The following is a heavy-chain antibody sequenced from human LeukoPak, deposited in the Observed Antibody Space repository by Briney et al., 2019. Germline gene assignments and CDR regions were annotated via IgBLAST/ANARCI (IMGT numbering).Heavy chain of an antibody. J-gene: IGHJ4*02. CDR1: GFTVSSNY. D-gene: IGHD1-7*01. CDR3: AKDERNWNYNLASQTYD. CDR2: IYSGGST. Sequence: QPGGSLRLSCAASGFTVSSNYMSWVRQAPGKGLEWVSVIYSGGSTYYADSVKGRFTISRDNSKNTLYLQMSSLRAEDTAVYYCAKDERNWNYNLASQTYDWGQGTLVTVSS. V-gene: IGHV3-53*01.